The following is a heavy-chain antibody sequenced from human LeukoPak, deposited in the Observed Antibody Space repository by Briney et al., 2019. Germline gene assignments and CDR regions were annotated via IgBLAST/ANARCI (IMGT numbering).Heavy chain of an antibody. J-gene: IGHJ3*02. CDR3: ARQPSSYCGGDCYSPDAFDI. V-gene: IGHV4-39*01. Sequence: SETLSLTCTVSGGSISSSSYYWGWIRQPPGKGLEWIGSIYYSGSTYYNPSLKSRVTISVDTSKNQFSLKLSSVTAADTAVYYCARQPSSYCGGDCYSPDAFDIWGQGTMVTVSS. D-gene: IGHD2-21*01. CDR1: GGSISSSSYY. CDR2: IYYSGST.